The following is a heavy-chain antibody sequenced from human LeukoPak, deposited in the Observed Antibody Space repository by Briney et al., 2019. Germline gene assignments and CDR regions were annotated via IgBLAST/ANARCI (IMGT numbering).Heavy chain of an antibody. V-gene: IGHV3-23*01. J-gene: IGHJ4*02. CDR2: ISGSGGST. CDR3: AKGPSGSITIFGVVSDY. CDR1: GFTFSSYA. D-gene: IGHD3-3*01. Sequence: PGGSLRLSCAASGFTFSSYAMSWVRQAPGKGLEWVSAISGSGGSTYYADSVKGRFTISRDNSKNTLYLQMNSLRAEDTAVYYCAKGPSGSITIFGVVSDYWGQGTLVTVSS.